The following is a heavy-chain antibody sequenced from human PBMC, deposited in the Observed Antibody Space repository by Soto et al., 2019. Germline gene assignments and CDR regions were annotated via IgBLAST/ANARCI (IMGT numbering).Heavy chain of an antibody. J-gene: IGHJ5*02. D-gene: IGHD3-10*01. CDR3: ATDFKYGSGSYYNLIRFAP. V-gene: IGHV1-24*01. CDR2: FDPEDGET. Sequence: GASVKVSCKVSGYTLTELSMHWVRQAPGKGLEWMGGFDPEDGETIYAQKFQGRVTMTEDTSTDTAYMELSSLRSEDTAVYYCATDFKYGSGSYYNLIRFAPWGQGTLVPVSS. CDR1: GYTLTELS.